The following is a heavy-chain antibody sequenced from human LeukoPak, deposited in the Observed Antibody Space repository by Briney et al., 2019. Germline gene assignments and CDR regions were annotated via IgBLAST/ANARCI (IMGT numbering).Heavy chain of an antibody. D-gene: IGHD2-8*01. J-gene: IGHJ6*02. CDR3: AKDGGVQGYCPNGVCHFNYGMDV. CDR2: ISNEGSKR. V-gene: IGHV3-30-3*01. Sequence: GGSLRLSCAASGFTFSSYSMHGVGQAPGKGREGVACISNEGSKRYYANSVKGRFTISRDNSQNTLFLQMNSLRAEDTAVYYSAKDGGVQGYCPNGVCHFNYGMDVWGQGTTVTVSS. CDR1: GFTFSSYS.